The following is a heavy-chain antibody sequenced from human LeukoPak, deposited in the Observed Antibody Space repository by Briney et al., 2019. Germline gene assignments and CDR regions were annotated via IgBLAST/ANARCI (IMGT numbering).Heavy chain of an antibody. CDR3: ARDKPLHRQIAVAGTDY. V-gene: IGHV4-4*02. CDR2: IYHSGST. CDR1: GGSISSSNW. J-gene: IGHJ4*02. D-gene: IGHD6-19*01. Sequence: SETLSLTCAVSGGSISSSNWWSWVRQPPGKGLEWIGEIYHSGSTNYNPSLKSRVTISVDKSKNQFSLKLSSVTAADTAVYYCARDKPLHRQIAVAGTDYWGQGTLVTVSS.